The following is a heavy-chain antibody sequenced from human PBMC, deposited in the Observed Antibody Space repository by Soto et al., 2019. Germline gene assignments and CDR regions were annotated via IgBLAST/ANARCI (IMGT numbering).Heavy chain of an antibody. J-gene: IGHJ6*02. CDR1: RFTFSSYS. D-gene: IGHD5-12*01. CDR2: ISSSSSTI. Sequence: GGSLRLSCAASRFTFSSYSMNWVRQAPGKGLEWVSYISSSSSTIYYADSVKGRFTISRDNAKNSLYLQMNSLRDEDTAVYYCARDMYSGYDSLFDYYYGMDVWGQGTTVTVSS. V-gene: IGHV3-48*02. CDR3: ARDMYSGYDSLFDYYYGMDV.